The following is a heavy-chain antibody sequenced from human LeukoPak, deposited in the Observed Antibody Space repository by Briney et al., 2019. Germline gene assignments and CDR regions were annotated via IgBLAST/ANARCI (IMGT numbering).Heavy chain of an antibody. CDR3: ARSGIAVAGIGRGWSYYYYMDV. D-gene: IGHD6-19*01. J-gene: IGHJ6*03. CDR2: ISSTGGTT. Sequence: GGSLRLSCAASGITFSSYGMSWVRQAPGKGLEWVSSISSTGGTTYYADSVKGRFTISRDNSKNTLYLQMNSLRAEDTALYYCARSGIAVAGIGRGWSYYYYMDVWGKGTTVTVSS. V-gene: IGHV3-23*01. CDR1: GITFSSYG.